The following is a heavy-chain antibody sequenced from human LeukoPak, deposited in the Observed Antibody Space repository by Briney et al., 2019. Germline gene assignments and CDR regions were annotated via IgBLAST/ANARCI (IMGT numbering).Heavy chain of an antibody. CDR2: IYYSRST. V-gene: IGHV4-59*01. J-gene: IGHJ4*02. CDR1: GGSISSYY. Sequence: MPSETLSLTCTVAGGSISSYYWSWIRQPPGKGLEWIGYIYYSRSTNYNPSLKSRVTISVDTSKNQFSLKLSSVTAADTAVYYCARDRDDFWSGYYIPGFDYWGQGTLVTVSS. CDR3: ARDRDDFWSGYYIPGFDY. D-gene: IGHD3-3*01.